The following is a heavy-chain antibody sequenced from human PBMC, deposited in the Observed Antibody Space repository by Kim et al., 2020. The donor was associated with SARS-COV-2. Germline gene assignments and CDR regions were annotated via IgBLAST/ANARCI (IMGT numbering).Heavy chain of an antibody. CDR3: ARDLYCSSTSCFDY. Sequence: SVKVSCKASGGTFSSYAISWVRQAPGQGLEWMGGIIPILGTANYAQKFQGRVTITADESTSTAYMELSSLRSEDTAVYYCARDLYCSSTSCFDYWGQGTLVTVSS. CDR2: IIPILGTA. CDR1: GGTFSSYA. V-gene: IGHV1-69*13. J-gene: IGHJ4*02. D-gene: IGHD2-2*01.